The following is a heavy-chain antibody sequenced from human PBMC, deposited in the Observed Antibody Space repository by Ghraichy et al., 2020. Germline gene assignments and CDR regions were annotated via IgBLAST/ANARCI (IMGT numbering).Heavy chain of an antibody. J-gene: IGHJ6*02. CDR2: INHSGST. CDR1: GGSFSGYY. D-gene: IGHD2-15*01. Sequence: SETLSLTCAVYGGSFSGYYWSWIRQPPGKGLEWIGEINHSGSTNNNPSLKSRVTISVDTSKNQFSLKLRSVTAADTAVYYCARGGRSHAIDVWGQGTTVTVSS. V-gene: IGHV4-34*01. CDR3: ARGGRSHAIDV.